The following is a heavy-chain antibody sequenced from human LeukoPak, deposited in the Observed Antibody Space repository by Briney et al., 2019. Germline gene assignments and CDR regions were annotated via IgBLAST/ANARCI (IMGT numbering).Heavy chain of an antibody. CDR1: GFTFSSYE. J-gene: IGHJ6*02. V-gene: IGHV3-48*03. CDR2: ISSSGSTV. Sequence: PGGSLRLSCAASGFTFSSYEMNWVRQAPGKGLEWVSYISSSGSTVYYADSVKGRFTISRDNAKKSLYLQMNSLRAEDTAVYYCAREKHYYDSSGYYYRGYYYYGMDVWGQGTTVTDSS. D-gene: IGHD3-22*01. CDR3: AREKHYYDSSGYYYRGYYYYGMDV.